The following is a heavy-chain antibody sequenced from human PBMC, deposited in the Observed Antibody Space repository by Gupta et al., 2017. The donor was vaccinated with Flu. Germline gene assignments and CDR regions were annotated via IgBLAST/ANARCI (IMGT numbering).Heavy chain of an antibody. V-gene: IGHV5-51*01. CDR2: IYPGDSDT. J-gene: IGHJ4*02. CDR3: ARHKSNIAARPLDY. D-gene: IGHD6-6*01. Sequence: QMPGKVLEWMGIIYPGDSDTRYSPSFQGQVTISADKSISTAYLQWSSLKASDTAMYYCARHKSNIAARPLDYWGQGTLVTVSS.